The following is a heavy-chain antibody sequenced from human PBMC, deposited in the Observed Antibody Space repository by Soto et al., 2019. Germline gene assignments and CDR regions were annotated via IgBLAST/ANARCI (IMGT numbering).Heavy chain of an antibody. D-gene: IGHD3-22*01. CDR2: INPSDGST. CDR1: GYPFTSYY. V-gene: IGHV1-46*01. CDR3: ARDRDSSGIFDY. Sequence: GASVKVSCKASGYPFTSYYVHWVRQAPGQGLEWMGFINPSDGSTNYAQKFQGRVTMTRDTSTSTVYMEVSSLRYEDTAVYYCARDRDSSGIFDYWGQGTLVTVSS. J-gene: IGHJ4*02.